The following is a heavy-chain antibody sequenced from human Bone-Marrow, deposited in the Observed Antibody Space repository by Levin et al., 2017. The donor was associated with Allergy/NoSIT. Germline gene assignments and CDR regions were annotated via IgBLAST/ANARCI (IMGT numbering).Heavy chain of an antibody. CDR3: AKDALITMAGGFYQYDGMDG. CDR1: GFTFSTYA. Sequence: GGSLRLSCAASGFTFSTYAMSWVRQAPGKGLEWVSSISKTGINTHYADSVKGRFIISRDNSKNTLYLQMNRLRAEDTAIYFCAKDALITMAGGFYQYDGMDGWGQGTTVTVSS. J-gene: IGHJ6*02. CDR2: ISKTGINT. D-gene: IGHD6-19*01. V-gene: IGHV3-23*01.